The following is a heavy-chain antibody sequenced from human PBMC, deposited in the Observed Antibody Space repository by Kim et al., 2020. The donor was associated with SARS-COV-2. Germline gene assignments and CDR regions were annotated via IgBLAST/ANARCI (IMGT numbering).Heavy chain of an antibody. CDR2: INHSGST. CDR3: AGGQDVDSGRYVGMDV. V-gene: IGHV4-34*01. J-gene: IGHJ6*02. D-gene: IGHD3-10*01. Sequence: SETLSLTCAVYGGSFNDYYWSWIRQPPGKGLEWIGEINHSGSTNYNPSLKSRVTISVDTSKNQFSLQLSSVTAADTAVYYFAGGQDVDSGRYVGMDVWG. CDR1: GGSFNDYY.